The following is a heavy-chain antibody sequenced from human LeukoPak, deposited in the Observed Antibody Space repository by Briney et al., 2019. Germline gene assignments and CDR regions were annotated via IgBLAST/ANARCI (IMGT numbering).Heavy chain of an antibody. CDR1: GLSFSSYW. CDR2: INQDGSDK. CDR3: ARDPTHGIDAFDI. J-gene: IGHJ3*02. Sequence: PGGSLRLSCVASGLSFSSYWMTWVRQAPGKGLEWVANINQDGSDKPYVDSVKGRFTISRDNAKNSLYLQMNSLRAEDTAVYYCARDPTHGIDAFDIWGQGTMVTVSS. D-gene: IGHD1-26*01. V-gene: IGHV3-7*01.